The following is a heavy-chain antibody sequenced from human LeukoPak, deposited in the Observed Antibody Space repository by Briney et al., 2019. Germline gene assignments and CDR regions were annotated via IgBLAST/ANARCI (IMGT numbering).Heavy chain of an antibody. J-gene: IGHJ5*02. CDR2: IYYSGST. Sequence: SETLSLTCAVYGGSFSGYYWSWIRQPPGKGLEWIGYIYYSGSTSYNPSLKSRVTISIDTSKNQFSLKLNSVTAADTAVYYCARYSGSDNWFDPWGQGTLVTVSS. CDR1: GGSFSGYY. CDR3: ARYSGSDNWFDP. V-gene: IGHV4-59*01. D-gene: IGHD1-26*01.